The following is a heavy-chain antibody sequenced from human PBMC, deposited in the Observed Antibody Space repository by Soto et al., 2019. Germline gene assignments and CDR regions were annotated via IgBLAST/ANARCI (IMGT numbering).Heavy chain of an antibody. CDR1: GYTFTDYA. D-gene: IGHD2-21*01. CDR2: IAPGNGNT. J-gene: IGHJ4*02. Sequence: QVQLVQSGAEVKKPGASVKVFCKASGYTFTDYAIHWVRQAPGQRLELMGWIAPGNGNTKYSQNFQGRVTITRDTSANTAYMELSSLRSEDTAVYYCAKGSRMWTPDYWGQGTLVTVSS. V-gene: IGHV1-3*01. CDR3: AKGSRMWTPDY.